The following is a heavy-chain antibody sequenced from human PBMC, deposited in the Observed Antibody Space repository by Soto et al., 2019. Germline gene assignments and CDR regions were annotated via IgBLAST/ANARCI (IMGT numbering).Heavy chain of an antibody. J-gene: IGHJ6*02. D-gene: IGHD3-9*01. V-gene: IGHV5-51*01. CDR3: ARLRQHGGIDWGMDV. Sequence: GESLKISCKGSGYSFTSYWIGWVRQMPGKGLEWMGIIYPGDSDTRYSPSFQGQVTISADKSISTAYLQWSSLKASDTAMYYCARLRQHGGIDWGMDVWGQGTTVTVSS. CDR2: IYPGDSDT. CDR1: GYSFTSYW.